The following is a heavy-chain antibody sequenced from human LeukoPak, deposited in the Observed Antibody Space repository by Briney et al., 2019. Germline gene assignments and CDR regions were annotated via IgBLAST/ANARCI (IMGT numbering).Heavy chain of an antibody. J-gene: IGHJ3*02. V-gene: IGHV3-48*01. D-gene: IGHD6-19*01. CDR1: GFTFSTYS. CDR3: ARGMSSGRYAVDI. Sequence: GGSLRLSCAASGFTFSTYSMNWVRQAPGEGLDWVSYISSSSSTIYYADSVKGRFTISRDSAKNSLYLQMNSLRAEDTAVYYCARGMSSGRYAVDIWGQGTMVTVSS. CDR2: ISSSSSTI.